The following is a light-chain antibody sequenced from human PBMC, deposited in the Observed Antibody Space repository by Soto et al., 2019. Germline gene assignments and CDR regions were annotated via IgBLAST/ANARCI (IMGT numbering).Light chain of an antibody. Sequence: EIVLTQSPGTLSLSPGERATVSCRASQSVTSNYLAWYQQKPGQAPRLLIYGASSRATGIPDRFSGSGSGTDFTLIISRLEPEDFAVYYCQQYGISPRTFGQGTKLEIK. J-gene: IGKJ2*01. CDR2: GAS. V-gene: IGKV3-20*01. CDR1: QSVTSNY. CDR3: QQYGISPRT.